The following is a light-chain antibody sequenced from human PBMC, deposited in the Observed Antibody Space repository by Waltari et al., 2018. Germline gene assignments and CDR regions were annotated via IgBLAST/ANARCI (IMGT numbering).Light chain of an antibody. CDR2: KAS. CDR1: QSVSGW. J-gene: IGKJ2*01. Sequence: QMTQSPSTLSASVGDRVTITCRASQSVSGWLAWYQQKPGKAPQLLIYKASNLESGVPARFSGSGYGTAVTLTISNLQPDDSATYYCQEYDTDYYTVGQGTKLEI. CDR3: QEYDTDYYT. V-gene: IGKV1-5*03.